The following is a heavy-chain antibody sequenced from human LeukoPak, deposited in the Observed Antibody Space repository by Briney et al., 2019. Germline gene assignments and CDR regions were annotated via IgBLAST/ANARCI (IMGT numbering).Heavy chain of an antibody. D-gene: IGHD4-17*01. Sequence: KASETLSLTCTVSGGSISSGGYYWSWIRQHPGKGLEWIGYIYYSGSTYYNPSLKSRVTISVDTSKNQFSLKLSSATAADTAVYYCARDYGDYAAFDIWGQGTMVTVSS. CDR3: ARDYGDYAAFDI. J-gene: IGHJ3*02. V-gene: IGHV4-31*03. CDR1: GGSISSGGYY. CDR2: IYYSGST.